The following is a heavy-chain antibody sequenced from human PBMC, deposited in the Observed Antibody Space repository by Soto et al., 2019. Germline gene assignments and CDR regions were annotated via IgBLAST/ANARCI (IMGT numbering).Heavy chain of an antibody. V-gene: IGHV1-46*01. CDR3: ARAKGSGWFFDY. CDR1: GYSFTDYH. J-gene: IGHJ4*02. D-gene: IGHD6-19*01. Sequence: ASVKVSCKASGYSFTDYHIHWVRQAPGRGLEWMGIINPSGGSTSYAQKFQGRVTMTRDTSTSTVYMELSSLRSEDTAVYYCARAKGSGWFFDYWGQGTLVTVSS. CDR2: INPSGGST.